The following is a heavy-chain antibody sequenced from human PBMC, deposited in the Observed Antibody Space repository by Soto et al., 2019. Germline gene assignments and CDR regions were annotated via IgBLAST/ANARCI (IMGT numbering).Heavy chain of an antibody. CDR1: GFTFDDYG. CDR2: INWNGGST. V-gene: IGHV3-20*04. Sequence: GGSLRLSCAASGFTFDDYGMSWVRQAPGKGLEWVSGINWNGGSTGYADSVKGRFTISRDNAKNSLYLQMNSLRAEDTALYYCARVDRLRYFDWLLKVTATQYNWFDPWGQGTLVTVSS. D-gene: IGHD3-9*01. CDR3: ARVDRLRYFDWLLKVTATQYNWFDP. J-gene: IGHJ5*02.